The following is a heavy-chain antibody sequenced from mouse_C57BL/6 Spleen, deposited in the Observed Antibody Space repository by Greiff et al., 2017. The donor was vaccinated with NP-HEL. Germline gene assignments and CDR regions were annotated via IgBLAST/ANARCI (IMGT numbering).Heavy chain of an antibody. V-gene: IGHV1-52*01. CDR3: ARGYYGSSED. CDR2: IDPSDSET. Sequence: QVQLQQPGAELVRPGSSVKLSCKASGYTFTSYWMHWVKQRPIQGLEWIGNIDPSDSETHYNQKFKDKATLTVDKSSSTAYMQLSSLTSEDSAVYYCARGYYGSSEDWGQGTTLTGSS. D-gene: IGHD1-1*01. CDR1: GYTFTSYW. J-gene: IGHJ2*01.